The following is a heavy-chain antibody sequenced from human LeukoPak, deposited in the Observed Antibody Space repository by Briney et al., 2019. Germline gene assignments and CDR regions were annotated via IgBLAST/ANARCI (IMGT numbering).Heavy chain of an antibody. CDR1: GASISSYY. J-gene: IGHJ5*02. V-gene: IGHV4-59*01. Sequence: SETLSLTCTVSGASISSYYWSWIRQPPGKGLEWIGHIFYTGSSNYNPSLKSRVTISLDRSKNQFSLRLTSVTAADTAVYYCARAGAWQIDPWGQGTLVTVSS. D-gene: IGHD3-10*01. CDR3: ARAGAWQIDP. CDR2: IFYTGSS.